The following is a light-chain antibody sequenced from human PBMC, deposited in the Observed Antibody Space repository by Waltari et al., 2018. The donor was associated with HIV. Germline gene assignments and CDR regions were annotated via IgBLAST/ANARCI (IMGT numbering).Light chain of an antibody. Sequence: EIVLTQSPGTLSLSPGERATLSCRASQIVASTYLAWYQQIPGRAPRLRIYGASSRATGIPDRFSGSGSGTHFTLTISRLEPADFAVYYCQHYGTPPWTFGQGTKVEIK. CDR3: QHYGTPPWT. CDR2: GAS. J-gene: IGKJ1*01. CDR1: QIVASTY. V-gene: IGKV3-20*01.